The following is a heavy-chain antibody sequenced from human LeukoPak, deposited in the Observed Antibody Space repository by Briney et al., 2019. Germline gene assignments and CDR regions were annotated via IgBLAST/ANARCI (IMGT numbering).Heavy chain of an antibody. D-gene: IGHD5-18*01. CDR2: ISFDGSTQ. V-gene: IGHV3-30*03. CDR3: ATDPLRYSSGLETFHI. CDR1: GFPFSYCG. J-gene: IGHJ3*02. Sequence: PGGSLRLSCSASGFPFSYCGMHWVRQAPGKGLEWVALISFDGSTQNSADFVRGRFIISRDNSKNTLHMEMNSLSPEDTAMYYCATDPLRYSSGLETFHIWGQGTMVTVSS.